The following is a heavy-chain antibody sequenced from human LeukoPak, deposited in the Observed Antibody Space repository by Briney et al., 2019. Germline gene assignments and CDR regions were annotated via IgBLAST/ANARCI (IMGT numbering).Heavy chain of an antibody. CDR2: MNPNSGNT. CDR1: GYTFTIYD. J-gene: IGHJ6*02. CDR3: ARWGWSERGYYYGMDV. V-gene: IGHV1-8*01. Sequence: ASVRVSSKASGYTFTIYDINWVRQATGQGREWMGWMNPNSGNTGYAQKFQGRVTMTRNTSISTAYMELSSLRSEDTAVYYCARWGWSERGYYYGMDVWGQGTTVTVSS. D-gene: IGHD6-19*01.